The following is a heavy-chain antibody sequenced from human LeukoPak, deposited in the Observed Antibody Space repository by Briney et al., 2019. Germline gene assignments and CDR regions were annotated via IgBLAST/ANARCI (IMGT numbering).Heavy chain of an antibody. CDR3: ARVHCSSTSCYTPYFDY. CDR1: GGTFSSYA. CDR2: IIPIFGTA. V-gene: IGHV1-69*05. Sequence: SVKVSCKASGGTFSSYAISWVRQAPGQGLEWMGGIIPIFGTANYAQKFQGRVTITTDESTSTAYMELSSLRSEDTAVYYCARVHCSSTSCYTPYFDYWGQGTLVTVSS. J-gene: IGHJ4*02. D-gene: IGHD2-2*02.